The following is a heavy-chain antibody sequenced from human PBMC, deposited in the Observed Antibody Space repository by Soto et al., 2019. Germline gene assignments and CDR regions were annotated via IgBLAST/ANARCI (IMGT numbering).Heavy chain of an antibody. V-gene: IGHV4-31*02. J-gene: IGHJ6*02. CDR2: IYYSGST. Sequence: LRLSCAASGFTFSRYIMHWIRQHPGKGLEWIGYIYYSGSTYYNPSLKSRVTISVDTSKNQFSLKLSSVTAADTAVYYCARDRDYYDSSGFHYYGMDVWGQGTTVTVSS. CDR1: GFTFSRYI. D-gene: IGHD3-22*01. CDR3: ARDRDYYDSSGFHYYGMDV.